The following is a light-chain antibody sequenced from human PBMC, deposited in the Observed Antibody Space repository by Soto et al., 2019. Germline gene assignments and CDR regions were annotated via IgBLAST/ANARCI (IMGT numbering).Light chain of an antibody. J-gene: IGLJ2*01. CDR1: SSDVGSYNL. CDR2: EGS. Sequence: QSALTQPASVSGSPGQSITISCTGTSSDVGSYNLVSWYQQHPGKAPKLMIYEGSKRPSGVSNRFSGSKSGHTASLTISGVQAEDEADYYCCSYAGSSTSVVFGGGTQLTVL. CDR3: CSYAGSSTSVV. V-gene: IGLV2-23*01.